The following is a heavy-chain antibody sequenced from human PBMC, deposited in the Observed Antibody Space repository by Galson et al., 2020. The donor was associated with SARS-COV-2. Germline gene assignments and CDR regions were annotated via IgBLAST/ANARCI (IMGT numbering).Heavy chain of an antibody. J-gene: IGHJ4*02. V-gene: IGHV4-34*01. CDR1: GGSFIGYY. CDR2: NKHSGST. D-gene: IGHD3-22*01. CDR3: ARGHDSSGYYF. Sequence: ETSETLSLTCVVYGGSFIGYYWSWIRQPPRKGLEWIGENKHSGSTNYNPSLKTRVTISVDTSKNQFSLKLSSVTAADTAVYYCARGHDSSGYYFRGQGTLVTVSS.